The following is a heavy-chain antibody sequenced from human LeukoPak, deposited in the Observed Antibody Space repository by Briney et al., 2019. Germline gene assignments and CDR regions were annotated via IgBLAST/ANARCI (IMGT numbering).Heavy chain of an antibody. CDR3: ARGLSSSSIHPFGY. D-gene: IGHD6-6*01. CDR2: IRSDGSDT. Sequence: GGSLTLSCAASGFTFSDTWMHWVRQAPGEGLVWVSRIRSDGSDTRYAESVKGRFTISRDNAKNTLYLQMNSLRAEDTAVYYCARGLSSSSIHPFGYWGQGTLVTVSS. CDR1: GFTFSDTW. J-gene: IGHJ4*02. V-gene: IGHV3-74*01.